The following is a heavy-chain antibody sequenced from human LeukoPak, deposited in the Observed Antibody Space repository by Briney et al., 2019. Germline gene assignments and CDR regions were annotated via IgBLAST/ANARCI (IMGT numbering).Heavy chain of an antibody. Sequence: GGSLRLSCAASGFAVSSNYMNWVRQAPGKGLEWVSVLYPDGRTYYGDSVKGRFIISRDISKNTLFLQMTSLRAEDTAVYYCAKVKGWYGEGYFDYWGQGNLVTVSS. CDR3: AKVKGWYGEGYFDY. CDR1: GFAVSSNY. D-gene: IGHD3-10*01. J-gene: IGHJ4*02. V-gene: IGHV3-53*01. CDR2: LYPDGRT.